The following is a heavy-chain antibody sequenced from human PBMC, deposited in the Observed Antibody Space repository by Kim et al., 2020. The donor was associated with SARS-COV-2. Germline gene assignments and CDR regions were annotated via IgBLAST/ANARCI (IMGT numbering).Heavy chain of an antibody. CDR3: VRTNDYNDYNFDY. V-gene: IGHV3-11*03. D-gene: IGHD4-17*01. Sequence: YAESVKGQFTISRDNARNSLYLQMNSLTAEDTAFYYCVRTNDYNDYNFDYWGQGTLVAVSS. J-gene: IGHJ4*02.